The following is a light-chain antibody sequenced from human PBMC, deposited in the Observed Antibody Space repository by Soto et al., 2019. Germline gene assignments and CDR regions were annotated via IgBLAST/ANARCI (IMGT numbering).Light chain of an antibody. Sequence: ELVLTQSPGTLSLSPGERATLSCRASQSVSKNFLAWYQQKPGQAPRLLISGASNRATGIPDRFSGSGSGTDFSLTIDRLEPEDLAVYFCQQHGSSPPTFGGGTKVAIK. CDR3: QQHGSSPPT. V-gene: IGKV3-20*01. CDR1: QSVSKNF. CDR2: GAS. J-gene: IGKJ4*01.